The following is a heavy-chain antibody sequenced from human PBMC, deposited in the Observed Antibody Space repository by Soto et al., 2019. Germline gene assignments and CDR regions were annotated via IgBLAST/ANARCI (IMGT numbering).Heavy chain of an antibody. CDR1: GFTFSSYS. V-gene: IGHV3-21*01. D-gene: IGHD1-26*01. CDR3: ARDLVGATI. CDR2: ISSSSNYI. Sequence: EVQLVESGGGLVKPGGSLRLSCAASGFTFSSYSMNWVRQAPGKGLEWVSSISSSSNYIYYADSVKGRFTISRDNAKNSLYLQMNSLRAEDTAVYYCARDLVGATIWGQGTLVTVPS. J-gene: IGHJ4*02.